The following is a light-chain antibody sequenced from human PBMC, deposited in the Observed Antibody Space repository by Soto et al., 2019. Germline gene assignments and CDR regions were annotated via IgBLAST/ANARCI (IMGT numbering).Light chain of an antibody. Sequence: QSVLTQPPSASGTPGQRVSISCSGSSSNIGMRAVSWYQHLPGTAPKLLFYTNDQRPPGVPDRFSASKSGTSASLAISGLQSEDEADYYCSAWDDSLQGVVFGGGTKLTVL. CDR3: SAWDDSLQGVV. CDR1: SSNIGMRA. CDR2: TND. J-gene: IGLJ2*01. V-gene: IGLV1-44*01.